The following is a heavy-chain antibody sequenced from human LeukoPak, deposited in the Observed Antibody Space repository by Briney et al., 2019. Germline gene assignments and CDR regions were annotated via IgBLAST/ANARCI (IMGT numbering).Heavy chain of an antibody. Sequence: PGGSLRLSCVASGFTFSSYWMHWVRQVPGKGLVWVSRINSDGSSTNYADSVKGRFTISRDNSKNTLYLQMNSLRAEDTAVYYCAKDEAYYYDSSGYYPTDYWGQGTLVTVSS. CDR1: GFTFSSYW. CDR3: AKDEAYYYDSSGYYPTDY. J-gene: IGHJ4*02. CDR2: INSDGSST. V-gene: IGHV3-74*01. D-gene: IGHD3-22*01.